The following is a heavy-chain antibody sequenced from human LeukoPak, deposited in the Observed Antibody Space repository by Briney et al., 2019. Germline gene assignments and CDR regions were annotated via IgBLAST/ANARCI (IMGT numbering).Heavy chain of an antibody. CDR3: ARGVHRFHSPQPFDY. CDR1: GGSFSGYY. D-gene: IGHD2-15*01. J-gene: IGHJ4*02. CDR2: INHSGST. Sequence: PSETLSLTCAVYGGSFSGYYWSWIRQPPGKGLEWIGEINHSGSTNYNPSLKSRVTISVDTSKNQLSLKLSSVTAADTAVYYCARGVHRFHSPQPFDYWGQGTLVTVSS. V-gene: IGHV4-34*01.